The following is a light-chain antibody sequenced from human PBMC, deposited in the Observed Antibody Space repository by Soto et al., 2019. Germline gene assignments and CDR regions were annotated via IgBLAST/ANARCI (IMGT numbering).Light chain of an antibody. J-gene: IGKJ1*01. CDR3: QYYNSYS. CDR2: DAS. Sequence: DIQMTQSPSTLPASVGDRVTITCRASQSISNWLAWYQQKPGTAPKVLIYDASKLQSGVPSSFSGSGSGTDFPRIISRQPHDDVATYYCQYYNSYSFGQGTKVEIK. CDR1: QSISNW. V-gene: IGKV1-5*01.